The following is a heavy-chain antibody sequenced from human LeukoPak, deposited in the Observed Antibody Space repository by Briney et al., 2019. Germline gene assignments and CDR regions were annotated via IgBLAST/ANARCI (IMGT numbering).Heavy chain of an antibody. CDR3: ARDWERDGYNYGSKLIDY. Sequence: GASVKVSCKASGYTFTSYLINWVRQAPGQGLEWMGWISAYNGNTNYAQKLQGRVTMTTDTSTSTAYMELRSLRSDDTAVYYCARDWERDGYNYGSKLIDYWGQGTLVAVSS. V-gene: IGHV1-18*01. CDR2: ISAYNGNT. J-gene: IGHJ4*02. CDR1: GYTFTSYL. D-gene: IGHD5-24*01.